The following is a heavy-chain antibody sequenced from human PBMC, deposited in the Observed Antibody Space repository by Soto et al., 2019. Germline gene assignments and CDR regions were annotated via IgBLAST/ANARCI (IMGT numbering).Heavy chain of an antibody. CDR2: INHSGIT. V-gene: IGHV4-34*01. Sequence: QVQLQQWGAGLLKPSETLSLTCAVYDGSFIGYYWSWIRQPPGKRLEWIGEINHSGITNYNPSLNSRVTISVVTSKNQFSQMPSSVTAVDTAVYYCARVSGIYYYGMDVWGQGTTVTVSS. D-gene: IGHD3-10*01. CDR1: DGSFIGYY. CDR3: ARVSGIYYYGMDV. J-gene: IGHJ6*02.